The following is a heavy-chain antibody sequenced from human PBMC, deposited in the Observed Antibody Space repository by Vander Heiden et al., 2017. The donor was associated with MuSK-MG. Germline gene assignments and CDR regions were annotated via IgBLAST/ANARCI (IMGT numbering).Heavy chain of an antibody. J-gene: IGHJ4*02. CDR2: IYYSGST. V-gene: IGHV4-31*03. D-gene: IGHD3-9*01. CDR3: ARRPRVYDILTGYYPGTYDY. Sequence: QVQLQESGPGLVKPSQTLFLTCTVTGVSISSGGSFSGGIGQHPGKGLDGIGYIYYSGSTYYNPSLKSRVTISVGTSKNQFSLKLSSVTAADTAVYYCARRPRVYDILTGYYPGTYDYWGQGTLVTVSS. CDR1: GVSISSGGSF.